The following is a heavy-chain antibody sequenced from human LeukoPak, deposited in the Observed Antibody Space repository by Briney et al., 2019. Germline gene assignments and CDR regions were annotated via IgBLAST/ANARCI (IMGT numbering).Heavy chain of an antibody. CDR2: IHHGGST. V-gene: IGHV4-4*02. Sequence: TSGTLSLTCAVSGDSISSSYWWSWVRQPPGEGLEWIGEIHHGGSTNYNPSLKSRVTISVDTSKNQFSLKLSSVTAADTAVYYCARSAYSSGWYDYYYYYGMDVWGQGTTVTVSS. D-gene: IGHD6-19*01. CDR3: ARSAYSSGWYDYYYYYGMDV. J-gene: IGHJ6*02. CDR1: GDSISSSYW.